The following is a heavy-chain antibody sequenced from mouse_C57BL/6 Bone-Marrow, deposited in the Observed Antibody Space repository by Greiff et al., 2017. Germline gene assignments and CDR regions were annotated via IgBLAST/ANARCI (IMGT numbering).Heavy chain of an antibody. V-gene: IGHV1-64*01. CDR1: GYTFTSYW. CDR2: IHPNSGST. D-gene: IGHD2-4*01. CDR3: AYDYEAWFAY. Sequence: QVQLQQPGAELVKPGASVKLSCKASGYTFTSYWMHWVKQRPGQGLEWIGMIHPNSGSTNYNEKVKSKATLTVDKSSSTAYMQLSSLTSEDSAVYYCAYDYEAWFAYWGQGTLVTVSA. J-gene: IGHJ3*01.